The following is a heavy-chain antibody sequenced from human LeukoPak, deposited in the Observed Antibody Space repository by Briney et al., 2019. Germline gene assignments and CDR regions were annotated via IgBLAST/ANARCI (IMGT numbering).Heavy chain of an antibody. V-gene: IGHV3-21*01. CDR3: TRGDYSYFDSINYYRAEGLEY. CDR2: ISSSGTYI. Sequence: KPGGSLRLSCAASGFTLTTYSMNWVRQAPGKGLEWVSYISSSGTYIYYADSVKGRFTISRDNAKSSLYLVMNSLRAEDTAVYFCTRGDYSYFDSINYYRAEGLEYWGRGALVTVSS. D-gene: IGHD3-22*01. J-gene: IGHJ4*02. CDR1: GFTLTTYS.